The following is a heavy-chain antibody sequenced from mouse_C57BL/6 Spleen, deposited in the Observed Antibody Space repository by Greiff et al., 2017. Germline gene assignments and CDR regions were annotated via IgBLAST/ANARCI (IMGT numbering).Heavy chain of an antibody. CDR2: IDPSDSYT. CDR3: ARREYYYGSSYGYFDV. D-gene: IGHD1-1*01. J-gene: IGHJ1*03. Sequence: VQLQQPGAELVMPGASVKLSCKASGYTFTSYWMHWVKQRPGQGLEWIGEIDPSDSYTNYNQKFKGKSTLTVDKSSSTAYMQLSSLTSEDSAVYYCARREYYYGSSYGYFDVWGTGTTVTVSS. V-gene: IGHV1-69*01. CDR1: GYTFTSYW.